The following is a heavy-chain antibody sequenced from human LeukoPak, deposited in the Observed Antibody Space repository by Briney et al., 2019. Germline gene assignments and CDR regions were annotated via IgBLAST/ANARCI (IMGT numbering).Heavy chain of an antibody. D-gene: IGHD3-22*01. CDR3: ATESSGYRAFDY. CDR1: GYTLTELS. Sequence: ASVKVSCKVSGYTLTELSMHWVRQAPGKGLEWMGGFDPEDGETIYAQKFQGRVTMTEDTSTDTAYMELSSLRSEGTAVYYCATESSGYRAFDYWGQGTLVTVSS. V-gene: IGHV1-24*01. J-gene: IGHJ4*02. CDR2: FDPEDGET.